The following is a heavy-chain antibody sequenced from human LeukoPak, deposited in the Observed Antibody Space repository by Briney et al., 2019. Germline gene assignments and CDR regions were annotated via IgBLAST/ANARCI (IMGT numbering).Heavy chain of an antibody. CDR2: IWYDGNNK. Sequence: GGSLRLSCAASGFTFSSYAMHWVRQDPGKGLEWVAIIWYDGNNKYYADSVKGRFTISRDNSKNTLYLQMNSLRAEDTAVYYCARDRPDCGGDCHIFDYWGQGTLVTVSS. CDR1: GFTFSSYA. CDR3: ARDRPDCGGDCHIFDY. V-gene: IGHV3-33*01. D-gene: IGHD2-21*02. J-gene: IGHJ4*02.